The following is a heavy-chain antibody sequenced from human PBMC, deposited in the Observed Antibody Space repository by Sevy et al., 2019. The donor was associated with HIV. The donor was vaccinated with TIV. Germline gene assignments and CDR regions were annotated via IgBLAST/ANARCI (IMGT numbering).Heavy chain of an antibody. D-gene: IGHD6-19*01. CDR3: ARGLAYFFDY. CDR1: GDSISSYY. J-gene: IGHJ4*02. Sequence: SETLSLTCTVSGDSISSYYWSWIRQPPGKGLEWIGYLYYSGITNYNPSLKSRVTISGDTSKNQFSPKLSSVTAADTAVYYCARGLAYFFDYWGQGTLVTVSS. CDR2: LYYSGIT. V-gene: IGHV4-59*01.